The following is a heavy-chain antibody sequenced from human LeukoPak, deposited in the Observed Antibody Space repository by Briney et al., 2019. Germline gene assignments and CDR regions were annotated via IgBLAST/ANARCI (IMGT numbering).Heavy chain of an antibody. CDR1: GFTFSSYP. D-gene: IGHD4-11*01. CDR3: ARGMTTELPFDP. V-gene: IGHV3-30*14. CDR2: ISFDGRND. Sequence: PGRSLRLSCAASGFTFSSYPMHWVRQAPGKGLEWVALISFDGRNDYYADSVKGRFTISRDKSKNTLYLQMNSLRAEDTAVYYCARGMTTELPFDPWGQGTLVTVSS. J-gene: IGHJ5*02.